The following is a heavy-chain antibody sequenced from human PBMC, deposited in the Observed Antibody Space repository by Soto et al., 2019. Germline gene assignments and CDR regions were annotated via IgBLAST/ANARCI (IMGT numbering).Heavy chain of an antibody. D-gene: IGHD6-19*01. CDR1: GYTFTSYY. Sequence: ASVKVSCKASGYTFTSYYMHWVRQAPGQGLEWMGIINPSGGSTSYAQKFQGRVTMTRDTSTSTVYMELSSLRSEDTAVYYCARGVSSGIAVAGTSLFDPWGQGTLVTV. CDR3: ARGVSSGIAVAGTSLFDP. CDR2: INPSGGST. V-gene: IGHV1-46*01. J-gene: IGHJ5*02.